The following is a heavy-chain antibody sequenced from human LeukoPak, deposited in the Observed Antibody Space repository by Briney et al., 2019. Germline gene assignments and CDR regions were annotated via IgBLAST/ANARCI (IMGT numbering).Heavy chain of an antibody. J-gene: IGHJ5*02. CDR2: IYAGDTT. CDR1: GFTVSSND. Sequence: GGSLRLSCAASGFTVSSNDMSWVRQAPGKGLEWVSVIYAGDTTSYADSVKGRFTISRDNSKNTLYPQMNSLRAEDTAVYYCARGPRGFDPWGQGTLVTVSS. CDR3: ARGPRGFDP. V-gene: IGHV3-53*01.